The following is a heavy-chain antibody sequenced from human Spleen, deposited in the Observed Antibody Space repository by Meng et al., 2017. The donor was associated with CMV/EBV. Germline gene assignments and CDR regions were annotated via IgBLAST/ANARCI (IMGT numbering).Heavy chain of an antibody. CDR3: ARDSITVTISLYYFDY. CDR2: MLPDSGDT. J-gene: IGHJ4*02. V-gene: IGHV1-8*01. D-gene: IGHD4-11*01. Sequence: ASVKVSCKASGYTFTGYDINWVRQATGQGFEWMGWMLPDSGDTGYAQKFQGRVTMTTDTSTSTAYMELRSLRSDDTAVYYCARDSITVTISLYYFDYWGQGTLVTVSS. CDR1: GYTFTGYD.